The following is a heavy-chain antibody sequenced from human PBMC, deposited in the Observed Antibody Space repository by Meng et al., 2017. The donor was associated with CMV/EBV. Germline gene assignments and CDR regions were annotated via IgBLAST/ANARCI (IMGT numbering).Heavy chain of an antibody. D-gene: IGHD1-26*01. CDR2: IYYSGST. CDR3: ARQEPGSYYAGAFDI. J-gene: IGHJ3*02. CDR1: GGSVSSGSYY. Sequence: SETLSLTCTVSGGSVSSGSYYWSWIRQPPGEGLEWIGYIYYSGSTTYNPSLKSRVTVSVDTSKNQFSLKLSSVTAADTAVYYCARQEPGSYYAGAFDIWGQGTMVTVSS. V-gene: IGHV4-61*01.